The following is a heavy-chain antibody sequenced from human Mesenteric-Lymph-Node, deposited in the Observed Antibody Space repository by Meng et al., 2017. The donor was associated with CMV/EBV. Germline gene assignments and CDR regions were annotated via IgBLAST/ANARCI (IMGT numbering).Heavy chain of an antibody. V-gene: IGHV1-2*02. CDR1: GYIFTGHY. D-gene: IGHD2-2*02. Sequence: ASVKVSCKASGYIFTGHYIHWVRQAPGQGLEWMAWINPKTGVTGSAQKFQGRVTMTRDTSMNTAYLEMSRLTSDDTAVYYCARDLTGYCRSNSCYKPWFDPWGQGTLVTSPQ. J-gene: IGHJ5*02. CDR3: ARDLTGYCRSNSCYKPWFDP. CDR2: INPKTGVT.